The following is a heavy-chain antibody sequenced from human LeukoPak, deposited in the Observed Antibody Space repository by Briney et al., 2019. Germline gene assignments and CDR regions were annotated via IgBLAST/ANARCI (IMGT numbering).Heavy chain of an antibody. CDR3: AKDQLRYGSPRGPAPEDY. V-gene: IGHV3-30*02. CDR2: IRYDGSNK. D-gene: IGHD3-10*01. J-gene: IGHJ4*02. CDR1: GFTFSSYG. Sequence: GGSLRLSCAASGFTFSSYGMHWVRQAPGKGLEWVACIRYDGSNKYYADSVKGRFTISRDNSKNTLYLQMNSLRAEDTAVYYCAKDQLRYGSPRGPAPEDYWGQGTLVSVSS.